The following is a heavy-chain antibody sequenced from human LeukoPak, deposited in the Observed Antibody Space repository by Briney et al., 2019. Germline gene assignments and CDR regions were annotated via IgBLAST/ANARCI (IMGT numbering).Heavy chain of an antibody. Sequence: SSETLSLTCAVYGGSFSGYYWSWIRQPPGKGLEWIGEINHSGSTNYNPSLKSRVTISVDTSKNQFSLKLSSVTAADTAVYYCARGGIRYCSGGSCYQQRSFDYWGQGTLVTVSS. J-gene: IGHJ4*02. CDR3: ARGGIRYCSGGSCYQQRSFDY. CDR2: INHSGST. V-gene: IGHV4-34*01. D-gene: IGHD2-15*01. CDR1: GGSFSGYY.